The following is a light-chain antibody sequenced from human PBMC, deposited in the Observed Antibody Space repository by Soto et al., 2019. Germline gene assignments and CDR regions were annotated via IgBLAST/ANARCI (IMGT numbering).Light chain of an antibody. CDR2: EVS. J-gene: IGLJ1*01. CDR1: SSDVGDYNY. V-gene: IGLV2-14*01. CDR3: TSYTTSSSTYV. Sequence: QSVLTQPASVSGSPGQSITISCTGTSSDVGDYNYVSWYQQHPGKAPKLMIFEVSNRPSGVSNRFSGSKSGNTASLTISGLQAEDEADYYCTSYTTSSSTYVFGTGTQLTVL.